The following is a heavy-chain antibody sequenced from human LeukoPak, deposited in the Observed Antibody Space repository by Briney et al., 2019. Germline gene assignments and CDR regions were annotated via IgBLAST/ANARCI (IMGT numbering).Heavy chain of an antibody. CDR1: SGSITSGDYY. D-gene: IGHD5-24*01. CDR3: ASMATMYYFDS. Sequence: SQTLSLTCTVSSGSITSGDYYWSWIRQPPGKGLEWIGYIYHSGATYYNPSLKSRATISIDRSKSQFSVRLSSVTAADTALYYCASMATMYYFDSWGQGTPVTVSS. V-gene: IGHV4-30-4*01. J-gene: IGHJ4*02. CDR2: IYHSGAT.